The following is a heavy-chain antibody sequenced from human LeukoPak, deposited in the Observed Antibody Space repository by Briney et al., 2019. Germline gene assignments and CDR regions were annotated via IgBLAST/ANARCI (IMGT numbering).Heavy chain of an antibody. CDR2: ISWSSGSI. CDR3: AKYGDCTNGVCNDY. Sequence: GRSLRLSCAASGFTFYDYAMHWVRQAPGKGLEWVSGISWSSGSIGYADSVKGRFTISRDNAKNSLYLQMNSLRAEDTALYYCAKYGDCTNGVCNDYWGQGTLVTVSS. CDR1: GFTFYDYA. J-gene: IGHJ4*02. V-gene: IGHV3-9*01. D-gene: IGHD2-8*01.